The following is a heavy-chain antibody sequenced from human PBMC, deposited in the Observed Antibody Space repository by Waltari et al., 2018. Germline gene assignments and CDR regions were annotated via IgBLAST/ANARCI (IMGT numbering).Heavy chain of an antibody. CDR2: SYSGGST. Sequence: DVQVVESGGGLIQPGGSLRLSCTASGFTVYNHYMSWVRQTPGKGLEWVSVSYSGGSTEFADSVKGRFTISRDKSKNTLYLQMNSLRADDTAVYYCATRHGSEWPTLDSWGQGTLVTVSS. D-gene: IGHD3-3*01. CDR3: ATRHGSEWPTLDS. CDR1: GFTVYNHY. J-gene: IGHJ4*02. V-gene: IGHV3-53*01.